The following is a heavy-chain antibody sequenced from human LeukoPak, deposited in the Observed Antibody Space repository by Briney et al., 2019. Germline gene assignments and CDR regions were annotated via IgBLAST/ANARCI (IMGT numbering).Heavy chain of an antibody. J-gene: IGHJ4*02. CDR3: ARDQRGDYYDY. V-gene: IGHV3-53*01. CDR1: GFTVSNNY. CDR2: VYAGGST. D-gene: IGHD3-10*01. Sequence: GGSLRLSCAASGFTVSNNYMSWVRQAPGKGLEWVSVVYAGGSTFYADSVKGRFTISRDNSKNTLYLQMNSLRAEDTAVYYCARDQRGDYYDYWGQGTLVTVSS.